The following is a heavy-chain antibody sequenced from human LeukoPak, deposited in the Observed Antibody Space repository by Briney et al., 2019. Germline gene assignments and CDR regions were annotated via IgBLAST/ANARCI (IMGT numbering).Heavy chain of an antibody. D-gene: IGHD3-22*01. CDR1: GFTFSSYG. Sequence: GGSLRLSCAASGFTFSSYGMHWVRQAPGKGLEWVAVISYDGSNKYYADSVKGRFTISRDNSKNTLYLQMNSLRAEDTAVYYCAKGGLRVYYDSSGTLYYFDYWGQGTLVTVSS. J-gene: IGHJ4*02. CDR3: AKGGLRVYYDSSGTLYYFDY. CDR2: ISYDGSNK. V-gene: IGHV3-30*18.